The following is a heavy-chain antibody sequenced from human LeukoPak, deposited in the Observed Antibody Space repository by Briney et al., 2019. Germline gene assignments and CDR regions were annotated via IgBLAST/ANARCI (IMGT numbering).Heavy chain of an antibody. CDR3: GLDYYGSGSYGD. CDR2: IYSGGST. D-gene: IGHD3-10*01. Sequence: PGGSLRLSCAASGFTVSSNYMSWVRQAPGKGLEWVSVIYSGGSTYYADSVKGRFTISGDNSKNTLYLQMNSLRAEDTAVYYCGLDYYGSGSYGDWGQGTLVTVSS. J-gene: IGHJ4*02. CDR1: GFTVSSNY. V-gene: IGHV3-53*01.